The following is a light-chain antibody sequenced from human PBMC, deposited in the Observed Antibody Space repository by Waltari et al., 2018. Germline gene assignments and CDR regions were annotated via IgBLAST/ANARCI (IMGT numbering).Light chain of an antibody. Sequence: EIVLTQSPGTMSLSPGARATLSCRASQSVTASQVAWYQQKPGQAPRLLIYGASTRATGTPDRFSGTGSGTDVILTISGLEPEDFAVYFCQQYGSSIPFTFGPGTKV. V-gene: IGKV3-20*01. CDR3: QQYGSSIPFT. J-gene: IGKJ3*01. CDR1: QSVTASQ. CDR2: GAS.